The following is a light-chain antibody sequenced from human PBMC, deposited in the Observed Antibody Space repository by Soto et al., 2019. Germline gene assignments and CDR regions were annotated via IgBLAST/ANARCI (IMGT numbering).Light chain of an antibody. V-gene: IGLV2-23*01. CDR3: CSFARSTTFYV. Sequence: QSVLTQPASVSGSPGQSITISCSGTSSDVGSSNLVSWYQQHPGKAPKLIIFEGDRRPSGVSGHFSGSKSGNTASLTISGLQAEDEADYYCCSFARSTTFYVFGTGTKVTVL. CDR2: EGD. CDR1: SSDVGSSNL. J-gene: IGLJ1*01.